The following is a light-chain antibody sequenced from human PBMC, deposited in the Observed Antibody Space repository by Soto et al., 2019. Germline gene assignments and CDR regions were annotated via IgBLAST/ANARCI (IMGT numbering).Light chain of an antibody. J-gene: IGKJ4*01. V-gene: IGKV1-39*01. CDR2: AAS. CDR1: QSISTY. Sequence: DIQMTQSPSSLSASVGDRVTITCRASQSISTYLNWYQQKPGKGPNLLIFAASTLQSGVPSRFSGSGSGTDFNLTIRSLQPEDFATYYCQQSYTAPLTFGGGTKVEIK. CDR3: QQSYTAPLT.